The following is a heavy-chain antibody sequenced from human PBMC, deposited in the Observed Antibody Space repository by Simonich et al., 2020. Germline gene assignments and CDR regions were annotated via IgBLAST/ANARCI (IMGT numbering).Heavy chain of an antibody. CDR3: ARLPDY. V-gene: IGHV4-59*08. Sequence: QVQLQESGPGLVKPSETLSLTCTVSGGSILSYYWSWIRQPPGKGLEWIGYIYYSGSTNYNPTPKSRVTISVDTSKNQFSLKLSSVTAADTAVYYGARLPDYWGQGTLVTVSS. CDR2: IYYSGST. CDR1: GGSILSYY. J-gene: IGHJ4*02.